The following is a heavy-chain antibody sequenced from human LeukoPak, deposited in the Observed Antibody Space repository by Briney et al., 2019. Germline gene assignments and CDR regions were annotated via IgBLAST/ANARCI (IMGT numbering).Heavy chain of an antibody. CDR1: GFIFSKYW. CDR2: INQDGSAK. V-gene: IGHV3-7*03. CDR3: ARGLMF. Sequence: GGSLRLSCAASGFIFSKYWMSWVRQAPGKGLEWVANINQDGSAKYYVDSVKGRFTISRDNAKNSLSLQMNSLRAEDTAVYYCARGLMFWGQGTLVTVSS. D-gene: IGHD3-10*02. J-gene: IGHJ4*02.